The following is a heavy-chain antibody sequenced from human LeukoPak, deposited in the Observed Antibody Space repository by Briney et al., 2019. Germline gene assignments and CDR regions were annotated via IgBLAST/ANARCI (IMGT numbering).Heavy chain of an antibody. J-gene: IGHJ4*02. CDR2: IKQDGSEK. CDR3: ARDGFVGAADY. D-gene: IGHD6-13*01. Sequence: GGSLRLSCAASEFIFSGYWMTWVRQAPGKGLEWVANIKQDGSEKQYVDPVRGCFTISRDNAKNSLYLQMNSMRVEDTAVYYCARDGFVGAADYWGQGTLVTVSS. V-gene: IGHV3-7*01. CDR1: EFIFSGYW.